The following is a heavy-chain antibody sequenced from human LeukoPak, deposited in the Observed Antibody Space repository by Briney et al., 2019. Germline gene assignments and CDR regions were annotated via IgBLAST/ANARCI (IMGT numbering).Heavy chain of an antibody. V-gene: IGHV4-4*07. CDR3: ARGDPSKWVIVAAGTFSG. CDR1: GGSISSYY. D-gene: IGHD6-13*01. J-gene: IGHJ4*02. CDR2: IYTSGST. Sequence: SGTLSLTCTVSGGSISSYYWSWIRQPAGKGLEWIGRIYTSGSTNYNPSLKSRVTMSVDTSKNQLSPKLSSVTAADTAVYYCARGDPSKWVIVAAGTFSGWGQGTLVTVPS.